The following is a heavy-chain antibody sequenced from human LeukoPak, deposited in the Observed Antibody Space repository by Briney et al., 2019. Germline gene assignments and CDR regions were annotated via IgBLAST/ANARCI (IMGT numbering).Heavy chain of an antibody. D-gene: IGHD1-1*01. CDR3: AHRTSNVDLDY. CDR1: GGSISTYYW. Sequence: TLSLTCTVSGGSISTYYWSWIRQPPGKAVEWLALIYWDDDKRYSPSLKSRLTITKDTSKNQVVLTMTNMDPVDTATYYCAHRTSNVDLDYWGQGTLVTLSS. CDR2: IYWDDDK. V-gene: IGHV2-5*08. J-gene: IGHJ4*02.